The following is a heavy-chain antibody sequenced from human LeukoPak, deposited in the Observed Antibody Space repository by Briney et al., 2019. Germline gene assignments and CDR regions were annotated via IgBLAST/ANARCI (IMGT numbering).Heavy chain of an antibody. Sequence: PGGSLRLSCAASGFTFSSYAMSWVRQAPGKGLEWVSVISASGRNTYCADSVKGRFNISRDNSKNTLYLQMNSLRAEDTAVYYCANPITLVRGVIIGDYWGQGTLVAVSS. V-gene: IGHV3-23*01. D-gene: IGHD3-10*01. CDR2: ISASGRNT. J-gene: IGHJ4*02. CDR1: GFTFSSYA. CDR3: ANPITLVRGVIIGDY.